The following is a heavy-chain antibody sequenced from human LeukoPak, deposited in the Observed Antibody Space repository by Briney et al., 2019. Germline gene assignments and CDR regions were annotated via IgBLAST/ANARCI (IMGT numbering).Heavy chain of an antibody. Sequence: SGGSLRLSCAASGXTFSRFWVSWVRQAPGKGREWVANIKQDGGEKYYVDSVKGRFTISRDNAKNSLYLQMNSLRAEDTVVFYCARDVTYTDYDPYFDIWGQGTLVTVSS. CDR1: GXTFSRFW. V-gene: IGHV3-7*04. D-gene: IGHD5-12*01. CDR3: ARDVTYTDYDPYFDI. CDR2: IKQDGGEK. J-gene: IGHJ4*02.